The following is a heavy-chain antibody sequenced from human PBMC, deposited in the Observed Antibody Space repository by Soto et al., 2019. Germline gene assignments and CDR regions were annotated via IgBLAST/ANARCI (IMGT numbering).Heavy chain of an antibody. CDR3: AREWCTNGVCYDY. D-gene: IGHD2-8*01. Sequence: GGSLRLSCAASGFTFSSYGMHWVRQAPGKGLEWVAVIWYDGSNKYYADSVKGRFTISRDNSKNTLYLQMNSLRAEDTAVYYCAREWCTNGVCYDYWGQGTLVTVSS. V-gene: IGHV3-33*01. J-gene: IGHJ4*02. CDR2: IWYDGSNK. CDR1: GFTFSSYG.